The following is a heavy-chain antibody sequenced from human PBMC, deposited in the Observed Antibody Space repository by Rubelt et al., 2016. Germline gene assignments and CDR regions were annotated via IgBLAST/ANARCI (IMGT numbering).Heavy chain of an antibody. D-gene: IGHD3-10*01. CDR3: ASGAQPLDY. CDR2: IYYSGST. J-gene: IGHJ4*02. CDR1: GDSISRGGYY. Sequence: QLQLQESGPGPVKPSETLSLTCTVSGDSISRGGYYWSWIRQHPGKGLEWIGYIYYSGSTYYNPSLKSRVTITVDTSKNHVSLRLSAVTAAETAMYYCASGAQPLDYWGQGTLVTVSS. V-gene: IGHV4-31*03.